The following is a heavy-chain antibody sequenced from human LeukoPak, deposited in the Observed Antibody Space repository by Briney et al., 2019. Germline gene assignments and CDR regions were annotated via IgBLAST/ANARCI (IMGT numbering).Heavy chain of an antibody. Sequence: PGGSLRLSCAASGFTFSSYAMHWVRQAPGKGLEWVAVISYDGSNKYYADSVKGRFTISRDNSKNTLYLQMNSLRAEDRAVYYCARDLSDGFYFDYWGQGTPVTVSS. CDR1: GFTFSSYA. V-gene: IGHV3-30*04. J-gene: IGHJ4*02. CDR2: ISYDGSNK. D-gene: IGHD6-25*01. CDR3: ARDLSDGFYFDY.